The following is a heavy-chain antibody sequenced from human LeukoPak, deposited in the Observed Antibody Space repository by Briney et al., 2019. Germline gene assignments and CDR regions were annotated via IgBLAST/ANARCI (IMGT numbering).Heavy chain of an antibody. CDR1: GCTFTGYY. D-gene: IGHD5-18*01. CDR2: INPNSGGT. V-gene: IGHV1-2*02. Sequence: ASVKVSCKASGCTFTGYYMHWVRQAPGQGLEWMGWINPNSGGTNYAQKFQGRVTMTRDTSISTAYMELSRLRSDDTAVYYCARVPRGYSYGYDYWGQGTLVTVSS. J-gene: IGHJ4*02. CDR3: ARVPRGYSYGYDY.